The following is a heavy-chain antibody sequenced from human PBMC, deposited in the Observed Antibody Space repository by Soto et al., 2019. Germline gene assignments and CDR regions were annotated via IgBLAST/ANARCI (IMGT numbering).Heavy chain of an antibody. J-gene: IGHJ4*02. CDR2: VYYSGST. D-gene: IGHD6-19*01. V-gene: IGHV4-39*01. CDR3: ASASGIAVAGPFDY. CDR1: GGSISSSSYY. Sequence: QLQLQESGPGLVKPSDTLSLTCTVSGGSISSSSYYWGWIRQPPGKGLEWIGSVYYSGSTYYNPSLKSRVPISVDTSKHQFPLKLSSVTAADTAVYYCASASGIAVAGPFDYWGPGTLVTVSS.